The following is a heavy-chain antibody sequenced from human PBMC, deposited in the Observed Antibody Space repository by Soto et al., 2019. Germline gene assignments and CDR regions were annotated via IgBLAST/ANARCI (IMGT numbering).Heavy chain of an antibody. CDR3: ARDAIVATIQSLVY. CDR1: GYTSTSYC. Sequence: ASVKVSCKASGYTSTSYCISWVRQAPGQGLEWMGWISAYNGNTNYAQKLQGRVTMTTDTSTSTAYMELRSLRSDDTAVYYCARDAIVATIQSLVYWGQGTLVTVSS. V-gene: IGHV1-18*01. J-gene: IGHJ4*02. D-gene: IGHD5-12*01. CDR2: ISAYNGNT.